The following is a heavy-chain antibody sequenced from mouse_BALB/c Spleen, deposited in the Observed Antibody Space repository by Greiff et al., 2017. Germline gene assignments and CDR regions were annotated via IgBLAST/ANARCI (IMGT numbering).Heavy chain of an antibody. CDR2: ISYDGSN. CDR3: AREGGYDDQGYFDV. V-gene: IGHV3-6*02. Sequence: DVQLQESGPGLVKPSQSLSLTCSVTGYSITSGYYWNWIRQFPGNKLEWMGYISYDGSNNYNPSLKNRISITRDTSKNQFFLKLNSVTTEDTATYYCAREGGYDDQGYFDVWGAGTTVTVSS. D-gene: IGHD2-2*01. CDR1: GYSITSGYY. J-gene: IGHJ1*01.